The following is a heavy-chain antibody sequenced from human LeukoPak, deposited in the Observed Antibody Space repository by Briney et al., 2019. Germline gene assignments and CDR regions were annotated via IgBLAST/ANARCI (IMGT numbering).Heavy chain of an antibody. CDR1: GYTFTSYG. Sequence: ASVKVSCKASGYTFTSYGISWVRQDPGQGLEWMGWISPYNGSTSYAQKVQGRVTLTTDTSTNTAYMELRTLRSDDTAVYYCARGGSAWSTLAYWGQGTLVTVSS. CDR3: ARGGSAWSTLAY. J-gene: IGHJ4*02. D-gene: IGHD6-19*01. CDR2: ISPYNGST. V-gene: IGHV1-18*01.